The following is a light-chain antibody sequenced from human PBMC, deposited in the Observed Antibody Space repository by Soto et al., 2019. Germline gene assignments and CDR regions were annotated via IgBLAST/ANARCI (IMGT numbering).Light chain of an antibody. CDR3: QQYGSSGT. CDR2: GAS. V-gene: IGKV3-20*01. Sequence: EIVLTQSPGTLSLSPVEIATLCFRASQSVSNNYLAWYQQKPGQAPRLLIYGASNRATGIPDRFSGSGSGTGFTLTISRLETEDFAVYYCQQYGSSGTFGQGTKVDI. CDR1: QSVSNNY. J-gene: IGKJ1*01.